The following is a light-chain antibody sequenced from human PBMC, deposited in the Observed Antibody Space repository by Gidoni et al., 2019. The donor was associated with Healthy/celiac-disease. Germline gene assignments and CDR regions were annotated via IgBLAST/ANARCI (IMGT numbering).Light chain of an antibody. J-gene: IGKJ1*01. CDR1: QSISSY. CDR3: QQSYSTPQT. Sequence: DIEMTQSPSSLSASVGDRVTITCRASQSISSYLNWYQQKPGKAPKLLIYAASSLHSGVPSRFSGSGSGTDFTLTISSLQPEDFATYYCQQSYSTPQTFGQGTQLEIK. V-gene: IGKV1-39*01. CDR2: AAS.